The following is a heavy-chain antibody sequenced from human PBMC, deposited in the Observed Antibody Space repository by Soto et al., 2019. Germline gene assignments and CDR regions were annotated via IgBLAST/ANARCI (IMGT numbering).Heavy chain of an antibody. CDR2: IKQDGSEK. CDR1: GFTFSDYG. CDR3: ARDMVQIDS. V-gene: IGHV3-7*01. D-gene: IGHD1-1*01. Sequence: GGSMRLFYVDSGFTFSDYGRSWVRQAPGKGLEWVANIKQDGSEKYYVDSVKGRFTNYRDKAKKSLYLQMNSLRAEDTAVYYCARDMVQIDSGGQGTMVTVSS. J-gene: IGHJ4*02.